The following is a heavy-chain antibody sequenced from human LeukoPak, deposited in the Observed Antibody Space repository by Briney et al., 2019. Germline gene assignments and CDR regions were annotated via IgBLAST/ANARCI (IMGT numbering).Heavy chain of an antibody. V-gene: IGHV3-64D*06. Sequence: SGGSLRLSCSASGFTFGNHAMHWVRQAPGKGLEYVSGISGNGRSTYYADSVKGRFTISRDNSKNTLYLQMSSLRPEDTAVYYCVKDWGDAYNSLWFDPWGQGTLVTVSS. CDR3: VKDWGDAYNSLWFDP. CDR1: GFTFGNHA. D-gene: IGHD5-24*01. CDR2: ISGNGRST. J-gene: IGHJ5*02.